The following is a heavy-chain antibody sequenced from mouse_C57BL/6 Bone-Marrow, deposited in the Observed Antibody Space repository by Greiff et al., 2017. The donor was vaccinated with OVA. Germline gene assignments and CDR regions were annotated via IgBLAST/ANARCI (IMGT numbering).Heavy chain of an antibody. Sequence: QVQLQQSGAELVRPGASVKLSCKASGYTFTDYYINWVKQRPGQGLEWIARIYPGSGNTYYNEKFKGKATLTAEKSSSTAYMQLSSLTSEDSAVYFCARSNYSNYGFAYWGQGTLVTVSA. CDR2: IYPGSGNT. CDR3: ARSNYSNYGFAY. D-gene: IGHD2-5*01. V-gene: IGHV1-76*01. CDR1: GYTFTDYY. J-gene: IGHJ3*01.